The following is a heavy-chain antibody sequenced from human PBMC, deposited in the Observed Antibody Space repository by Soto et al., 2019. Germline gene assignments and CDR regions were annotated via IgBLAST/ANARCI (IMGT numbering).Heavy chain of an antibody. V-gene: IGHV4-38-2*01. CDR3: ARARVTTFFSLYYYYGLDV. J-gene: IGHJ6*02. CDR2: IYHTGTT. D-gene: IGHD3-16*01. CDR1: GDSIIGIYH. Sequence: SETLSLTCAVSGDSIIGIYHWAWIRQSPGRGLEWIASIYHTGTTYYTPSLESRVTISVDTSKNQFSLRLSSLTAADTAVYYCARARVTTFFSLYYYYGLDVWGQGTTAAVSS.